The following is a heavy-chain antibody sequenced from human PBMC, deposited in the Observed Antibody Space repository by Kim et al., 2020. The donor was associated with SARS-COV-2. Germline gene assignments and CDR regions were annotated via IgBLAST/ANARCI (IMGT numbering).Heavy chain of an antibody. CDR3: IALSAFGGEIVKAF. CDR1: GFGFSGTW. D-gene: IGHD3-16*02. J-gene: IGHJ4*02. Sequence: GGSLRLSCAASGFGFSGTWMSWVRQGPGKGLEWVGLIKTNTDGGTTGGTTDYAVPVKGRITISRDDFQITLYLQMNSLKTEDTAVYYCIALSAFGGEIVKAFWGRGTLVTVAS. V-gene: IGHV3-15*01. CDR2: IKTNTDGGTT.